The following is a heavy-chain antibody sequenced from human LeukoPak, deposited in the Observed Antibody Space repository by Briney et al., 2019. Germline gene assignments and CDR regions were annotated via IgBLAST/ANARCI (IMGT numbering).Heavy chain of an antibody. V-gene: IGHV3-21*01. D-gene: IGHD2-15*01. Sequence: PGGSLRLSCAASGFTISSYSMNWVRQAPGKGLEWVSSISSSSSYIYYADSVKGRFTISRDNAKNSLYLQMNSLRAEDTAVYYCASRDCSGGSCYISFDYWGQGTLVTVSS. J-gene: IGHJ4*02. CDR3: ASRDCSGGSCYISFDY. CDR2: ISSSSSYI. CDR1: GFTISSYS.